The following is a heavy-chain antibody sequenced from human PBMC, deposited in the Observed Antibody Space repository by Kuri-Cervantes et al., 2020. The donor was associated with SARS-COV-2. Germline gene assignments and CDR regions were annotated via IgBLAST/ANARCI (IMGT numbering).Heavy chain of an antibody. Sequence: GSLRLSCTASGFTFGDYAMSWIRQPAGKGLEWIGRIYTSGSTNYNPSLKSRVTMSVDTSKNQFSLKLNSVTAADTAVYYCTGGIFGIFIRDWGQGILVTVSS. CDR1: GFTFGDYA. D-gene: IGHD3-3*01. J-gene: IGHJ4*01. V-gene: IGHV4-4*07. CDR3: TGGIFGIFIRD. CDR2: IYTSGST.